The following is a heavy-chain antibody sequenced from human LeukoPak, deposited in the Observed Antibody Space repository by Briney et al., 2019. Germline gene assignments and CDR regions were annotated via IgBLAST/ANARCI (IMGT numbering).Heavy chain of an antibody. CDR3: ARGQGWDFDSSGYDFDY. Sequence: GESLKISCKGSGYSFTGKWIAWVRQMPGKGLEWMGIIYPGDSDTKYSPSFQGQITISADKSINTAYLQWSSLKDSDTAIYYCARGQGWDFDSSGYDFDYWGQGTLVTVSS. J-gene: IGHJ4*02. V-gene: IGHV5-51*01. CDR1: GYSFTGKW. CDR2: IYPGDSDT. D-gene: IGHD3-22*01.